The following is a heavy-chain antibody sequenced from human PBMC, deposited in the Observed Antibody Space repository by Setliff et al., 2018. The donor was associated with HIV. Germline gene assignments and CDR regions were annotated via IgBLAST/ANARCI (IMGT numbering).Heavy chain of an antibody. CDR2: IYPSDSYT. CDR3: ARGSTYYNFWSGSRTFDF. D-gene: IGHD3-3*01. Sequence: PGESLKISCKGSGYIFSIYWIGWVRQMPGKGLEWMGIIYPSDSYTNYSPSFQGHVTISADKSIRTAYLRWSSLKASDTAMYYCARGSTYYNFWSGSRTFDFWGQGTLVTVPQ. CDR1: GYIFSIYW. J-gene: IGHJ4*02. V-gene: IGHV5-51*01.